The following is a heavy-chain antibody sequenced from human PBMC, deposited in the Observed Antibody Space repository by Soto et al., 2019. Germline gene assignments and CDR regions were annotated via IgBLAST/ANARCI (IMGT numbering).Heavy chain of an antibody. D-gene: IGHD3-22*01. CDR2: IYYSGST. Sequence: SETLSLTCTVSGGSISSYYGGWFRQPPGKGLEWIGYIYYSGSTTYHPSLKSRVTISVDTSKNQFSLKLSSVTAADTAVYYCARETYYYDSSGYYRFDYWGQGTLVTVSS. V-gene: IGHV4-59*12. CDR3: ARETYYYDSSGYYRFDY. J-gene: IGHJ4*02. CDR1: GGSISSYY.